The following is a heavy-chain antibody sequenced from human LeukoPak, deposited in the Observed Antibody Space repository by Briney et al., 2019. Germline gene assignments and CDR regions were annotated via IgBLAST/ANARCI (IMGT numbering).Heavy chain of an antibody. CDR1: GFIFDDYA. CDR2: ISWNSGSI. D-gene: IGHD6-13*01. Sequence: PGRSLTLSCAASGFIFDDYAMHWVRQVPGKGLEWVSGISWNSGSIGYADSVKGRFTISRDNAKNSLYLQMSSLRAEDTALYYCAKDHGYSTTWVDYWGQGTLVTVSS. CDR3: AKDHGYSTTWVDY. J-gene: IGHJ4*02. V-gene: IGHV3-9*01.